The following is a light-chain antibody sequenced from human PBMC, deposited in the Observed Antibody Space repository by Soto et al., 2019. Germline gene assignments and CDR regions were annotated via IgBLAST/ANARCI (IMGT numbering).Light chain of an antibody. CDR3: QQYNPYSRT. V-gene: IGKV1-5*03. CDR2: KAS. CDR1: QSISNF. Sequence: RMTHPRSTLSASVVDGVTITCRASQSISNFLAWYQQKPGKAPKLLIYKASSLQSGVPSRFSGSGSGTDFTLTISSLHPDDFAMYYCQQYNPYSRTFGQGTKVDIK. J-gene: IGKJ1*01.